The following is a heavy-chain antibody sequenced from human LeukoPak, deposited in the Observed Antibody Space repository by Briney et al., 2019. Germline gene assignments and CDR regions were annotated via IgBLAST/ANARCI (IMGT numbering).Heavy chain of an antibody. D-gene: IGHD2-2*01. CDR3: ASTTDILGYCSSTSCAFDY. V-gene: IGHV3-23*01. J-gene: IGHJ4*02. CDR1: GFTFSSYA. CDR2: ISGSGGST. Sequence: GRSLRLSCAASGFTFSSYAMSWVRQAPGKGLEWVSAISGSGGSTYYADSVKGRFTISRDDSKNTLYLQMNSLRAEDTAVYYCASTTDILGYCSSTSCAFDYWGQGTLVTVSS.